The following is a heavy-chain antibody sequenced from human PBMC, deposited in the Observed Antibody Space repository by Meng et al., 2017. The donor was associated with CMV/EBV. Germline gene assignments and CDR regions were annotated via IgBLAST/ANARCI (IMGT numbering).Heavy chain of an antibody. CDR3: ARDKGDYYDSSGYSLGSHHGPLDY. D-gene: IGHD3-22*01. Sequence: ASVKVSCKASGYTFTSYCISWVRQAPGQGLEWMGWISAYNGNTNYAQKLQGRVTMTTDTSTSTAYMELRSLRSDDTAVYYCARDKGDYYDSSGYSLGSHHGPLDYWGQGTLVTVSS. V-gene: IGHV1-18*01. J-gene: IGHJ4*02. CDR2: ISAYNGNT. CDR1: GYTFTSYC.